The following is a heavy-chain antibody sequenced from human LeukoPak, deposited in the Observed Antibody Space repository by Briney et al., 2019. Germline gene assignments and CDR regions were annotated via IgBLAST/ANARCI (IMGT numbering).Heavy chain of an antibody. CDR2: IKQDGSDK. V-gene: IGHV3-7*01. Sequence: GGSLRLSCAASGFTFSCYLMSWFRQAPGKGLEWVANIKQDGSDKYYVDSVKGRFTISRDNAKNSLYLQMNSLRAEDTAVYYCATRYNWGRYWGQGTLVTVSS. D-gene: IGHD7-27*01. J-gene: IGHJ4*02. CDR3: ATRYNWGRY. CDR1: GFTFSCYL.